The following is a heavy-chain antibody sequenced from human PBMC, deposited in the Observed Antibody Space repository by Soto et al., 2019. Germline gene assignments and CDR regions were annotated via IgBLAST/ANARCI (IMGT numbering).Heavy chain of an antibody. J-gene: IGHJ5*02. CDR1: GGSFSGYY. CDR2: INHSGST. V-gene: IGHV4-34*01. D-gene: IGHD5-12*01. CDR3: AREGAARLRPRSWFDP. Sequence: PSETLSLTCAVYGGSFSGYYWSWIRQPPGKGLEWIGEINHSGSTNYNPSLKSRVTISVDTSKNQFSLKLSSVTAADTAVYYCAREGAARLRPRSWFDPWGQGTLVTVSS.